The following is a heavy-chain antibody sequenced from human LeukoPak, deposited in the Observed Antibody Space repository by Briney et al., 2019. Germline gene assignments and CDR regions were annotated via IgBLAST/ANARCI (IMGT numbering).Heavy chain of an antibody. D-gene: IGHD4-17*01. CDR3: ARGTADEDYVWFDP. J-gene: IGHJ5*02. Sequence: SQTLSLTCAISGDSVSSNSAAWNWIRQSPSRGLEWLGRTYYRSKWYSDYAVSVKSRITINPDTSKNQFSLQLNSVTPEDTAVYYCARGTADEDYVWFDPWGQGTLVTVSS. V-gene: IGHV6-1*01. CDR2: TYYRSKWYS. CDR1: GDSVSSNSAA.